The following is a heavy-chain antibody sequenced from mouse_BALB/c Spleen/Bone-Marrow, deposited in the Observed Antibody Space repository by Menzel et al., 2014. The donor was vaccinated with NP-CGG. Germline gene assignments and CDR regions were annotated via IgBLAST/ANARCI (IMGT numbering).Heavy chain of an antibody. CDR2: ISSGSSTI. CDR1: GSTFSSFA. D-gene: IGHD1-1*01. Sequence: EVQVVESGGGLVQPGGSRKLSCAASGSTFSSFAMHWVRQAPEKGLEWVAYISSGSSTIYYADTVMGRFTISRDNPKNTLFLQVTSLRSEDTAMYYCARSGSSSGYFDYWGQGTTLTVSS. CDR3: ARSGSSSGYFDY. J-gene: IGHJ2*01. V-gene: IGHV5-17*02.